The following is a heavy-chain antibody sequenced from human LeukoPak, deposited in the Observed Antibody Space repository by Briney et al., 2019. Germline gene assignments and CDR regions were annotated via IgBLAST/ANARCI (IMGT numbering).Heavy chain of an antibody. J-gene: IGHJ4*02. CDR1: GGSISSYD. V-gene: IGHV4-59*08. Sequence: PWGTLSLTCTVSGGSISSYDWSWIRQPPGKGLEWFGYSHYSGNTYYNPSLKSRVTISVDTSKNQFYLKLNSVTAADTAVYYCASYGDYSRAFDYWGQGTLVTVSS. CDR3: ASYGDYSRAFDY. CDR2: SHYSGNT. D-gene: IGHD4-17*01.